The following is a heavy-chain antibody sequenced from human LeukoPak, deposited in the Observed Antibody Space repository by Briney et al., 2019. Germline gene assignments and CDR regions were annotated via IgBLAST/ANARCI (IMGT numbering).Heavy chain of an antibody. Sequence: GGSLRLSCEASGFAFSFFAMSWLRQAPGKGLVWVSRINSDGSGTTYADSVKGRFTISRDNAKNTLYLQMNGLRAGDTAVYYCARAGDYGDYTTHYFDYWGQGTLVTVSS. D-gene: IGHD4-17*01. J-gene: IGHJ4*02. CDR1: GFAFSFFA. V-gene: IGHV3-74*01. CDR2: INSDGSGT. CDR3: ARAGDYGDYTTHYFDY.